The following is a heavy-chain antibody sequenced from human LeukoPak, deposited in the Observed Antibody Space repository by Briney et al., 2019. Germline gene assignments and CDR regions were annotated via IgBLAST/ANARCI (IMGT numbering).Heavy chain of an antibody. V-gene: IGHV3-33*06. J-gene: IGHJ4*02. CDR3: AKLSYITVFSPLDY. CDR1: GFTFSQYA. CDR2: IWYDGSNN. D-gene: IGHD3-9*01. Sequence: GGSLRLSCAASGFTFSQYAMHWVRQAPRKGLEWVAAIWYDGSNNYYEDSVRGRFTISRDNSKNTLYLQMNSLRDEDTAVYYCAKLSYITVFSPLDYWGQGTLVTVSS.